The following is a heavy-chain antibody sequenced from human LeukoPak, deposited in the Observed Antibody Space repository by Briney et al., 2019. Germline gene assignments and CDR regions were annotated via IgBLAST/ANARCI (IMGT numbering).Heavy chain of an antibody. J-gene: IGHJ5*02. CDR1: GYTFTGYY. D-gene: IGHD3-22*01. V-gene: IGHV1-2*02. CDR3: ARDSRQYYDRQGSNWFDP. Sequence: ASVKVSCKASGYTFTGYYMHWVRQAPGQGLEWMGWINPNSGGTNYAQKFQGRVTMTRDTSTSTVYMELSSLRSEDTAVYYCARDSRQYYDRQGSNWFDPWGQGTLVTVSS. CDR2: INPNSGGT.